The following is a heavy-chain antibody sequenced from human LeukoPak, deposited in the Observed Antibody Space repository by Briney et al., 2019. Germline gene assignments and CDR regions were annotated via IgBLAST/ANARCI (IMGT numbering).Heavy chain of an antibody. J-gene: IGHJ4*02. D-gene: IGHD6-13*01. V-gene: IGHV1-58*01. CDR1: GFTFTSSA. CDR3: AAGIAAASGGDY. CDR2: IVVGSGNT. Sequence: SVKVSCKASGFTFTSSAVQWVRQARGQHLEWIGWIVVGSGNTKYAQKLQERVTITRDMTTSTAYMELSSLRSEATAVYYCAAGIAAASGGDYWGQGTQVTVSS.